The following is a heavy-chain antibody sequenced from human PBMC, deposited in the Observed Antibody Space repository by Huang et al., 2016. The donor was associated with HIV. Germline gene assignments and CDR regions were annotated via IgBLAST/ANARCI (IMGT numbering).Heavy chain of an antibody. CDR3: ARGYYNDRSPRPFDV. Sequence: QMQLQQWGAGLLKPSETLSLTCAVHGRSFSNYYWTWMRQPPGKGLELIGDINHRGTTYYNSSLTSRVALSIDTSKNDVSLDLTSVTAADTAVYYCARGYYNDRSPRPFDVWGQGTMVTVSS. CDR1: GRSFSNYY. V-gene: IGHV4-34*01. J-gene: IGHJ3*01. CDR2: INHRGTT. D-gene: IGHD3-22*01.